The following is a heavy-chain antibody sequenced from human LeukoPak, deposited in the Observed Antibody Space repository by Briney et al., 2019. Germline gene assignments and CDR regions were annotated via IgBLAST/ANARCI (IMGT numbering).Heavy chain of an antibody. D-gene: IGHD4-17*01. Sequence: PSETLSLTCTVSGGSISSYYWSWIRQPPGKGLEGIGYIYYSGSTNYNPSLKSRVPISVDTSKNQFSLKLSSVTAADTAVYYCARTDYGDYLFDYWGQGTLVTVSS. CDR3: ARTDYGDYLFDY. CDR2: IYYSGST. J-gene: IGHJ4*02. CDR1: GGSISSYY. V-gene: IGHV4-59*01.